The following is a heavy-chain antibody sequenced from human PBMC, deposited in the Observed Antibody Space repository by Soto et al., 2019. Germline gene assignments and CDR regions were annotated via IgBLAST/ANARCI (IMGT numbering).Heavy chain of an antibody. Sequence: GGSLRLSCAASGFTFDDYAMHWVRQAPGKGLEWVSGISWNSGSIGYADSVKGRFTISRDNAKNSLYLQMNSLRAEDTALYYCAKEKDGYNPFDYWGQGTLVTVSS. CDR3: AKEKDGYNPFDY. J-gene: IGHJ4*02. CDR1: GFTFDDYA. CDR2: ISWNSGSI. D-gene: IGHD5-12*01. V-gene: IGHV3-9*01.